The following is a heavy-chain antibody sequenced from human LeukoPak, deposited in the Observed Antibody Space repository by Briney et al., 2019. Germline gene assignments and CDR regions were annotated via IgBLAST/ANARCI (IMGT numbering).Heavy chain of an antibody. CDR3: ARLDTVTRYYFDY. Sequence: SETLSLTCAVSGGSISSGGYSWSWIRQPPGKGLEWIGYIYHSGSTYYNPSLKSRVTISVDRSENQFSLKLSSVTAADTAVYYCARLDTVTRYYFDYWGQGTLVTVSS. CDR1: GGSISSGGYS. D-gene: IGHD4-17*01. V-gene: IGHV4-30-2*01. CDR2: IYHSGST. J-gene: IGHJ4*02.